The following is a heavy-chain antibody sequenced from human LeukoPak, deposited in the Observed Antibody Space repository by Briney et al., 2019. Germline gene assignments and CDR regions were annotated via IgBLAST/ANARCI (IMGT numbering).Heavy chain of an antibody. Sequence: GGSLRLSCAASGFTFSRFGMNWVRQAPGKGLEWVSYISSSSSSIYYADSVKGRFTISRDNAKNSLYLQVNSLRDDGTAVYYCAQKGGADYWGQGTLVTVSS. J-gene: IGHJ4*02. D-gene: IGHD2-15*01. CDR2: ISSSSSSI. CDR1: GFTFSRFG. V-gene: IGHV3-48*02. CDR3: AQKGGADY.